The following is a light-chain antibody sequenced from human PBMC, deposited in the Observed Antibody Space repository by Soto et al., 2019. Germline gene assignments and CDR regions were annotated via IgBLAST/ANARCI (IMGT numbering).Light chain of an antibody. J-gene: IGLJ1*01. CDR2: EDN. Sequence: NFMLTQPHSVSESPGRTATISCTRSSGSIASNYVQWYHQRPGNAPTTVIYEDNQRPSGVPDRFSGSIDSSSNSASLTISGLETEDEADYYCQSYDSSNQVFGTGTKVTVL. V-gene: IGLV6-57*04. CDR1: SGSIASNY. CDR3: QSYDSSNQV.